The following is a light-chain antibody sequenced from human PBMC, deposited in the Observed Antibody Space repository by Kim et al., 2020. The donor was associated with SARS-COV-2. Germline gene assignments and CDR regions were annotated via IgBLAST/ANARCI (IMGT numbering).Light chain of an antibody. CDR2: GAS. V-gene: IGKV3-15*01. J-gene: IGKJ2*03. CDR3: QQYNNWPQS. Sequence: EIVLTQSPATLSVSPGERVTLSCGASQSVSSNLAWYRQIPGQAPTLLVYGASTRATGMPARFSGSGSGTEFTLTISSLQSEDFAFYYCQQYNNWPQSFGQGTKLEIK. CDR1: QSVSSN.